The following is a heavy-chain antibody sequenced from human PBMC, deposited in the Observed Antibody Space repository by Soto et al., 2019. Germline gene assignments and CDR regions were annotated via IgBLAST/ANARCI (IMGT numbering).Heavy chain of an antibody. Sequence: QVQLQESGPGLVKPSETLSLTCTVSGGSISSYYWSWIRQPPGKGLEWIGYIYYSGSTNYNPSLKSRVTISVDTSKNQFSLKLSSVTAEDTAVYYCARDHSDSSGTYDAFDIWGQGTMVTVSS. CDR1: GGSISSYY. J-gene: IGHJ3*02. V-gene: IGHV4-59*01. CDR2: IYYSGST. D-gene: IGHD3-22*01. CDR3: ARDHSDSSGTYDAFDI.